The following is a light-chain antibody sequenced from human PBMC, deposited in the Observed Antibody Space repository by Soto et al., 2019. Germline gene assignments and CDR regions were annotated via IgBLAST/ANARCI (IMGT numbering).Light chain of an antibody. Sequence: DIVMTQSPLSLPVTPGEPASISCRSSQSLLHSNGYNYLDWYLQKPGQSPQLLIYLGSNRASGVPHKLRGTESGTDFTQKISRVEAEDVGDSYCMQALQSPPTFGQGTKLDIK. J-gene: IGKJ2*01. CDR1: QSLLHSNGYNY. CDR2: LGS. V-gene: IGKV2-28*01. CDR3: MQALQSPPT.